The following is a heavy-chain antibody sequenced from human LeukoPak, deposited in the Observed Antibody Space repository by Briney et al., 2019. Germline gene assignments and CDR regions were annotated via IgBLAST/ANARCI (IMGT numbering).Heavy chain of an antibody. CDR2: IKEDGSLQ. J-gene: IGHJ4*02. V-gene: IGHV3-7*03. CDR1: GFSFSSYW. CDR3: ARGGGTFEF. D-gene: IGHD2-15*01. Sequence: RGSLRLSCATSGFSFSSYWMSWVRQAPGKGLEWVANIKEDGSLQNYVDSVKGRFTISRDNTKNSLYLQLNSLRADDTAVYYCARGGGTFEFWGQGTLVTVSS.